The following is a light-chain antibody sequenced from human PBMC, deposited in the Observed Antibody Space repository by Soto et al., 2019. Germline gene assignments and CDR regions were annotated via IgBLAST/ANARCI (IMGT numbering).Light chain of an antibody. Sequence: DIVMTQSPDSLAVSLGERATINCKSSQSVLYSSNNKNYLAWYQQKPGQPPKLLIYWASTRESGVPDRFSGSGSGTDFPLTISSLQAVDVAVYYCQQYYSTRLTFGGGTKVEIK. CDR3: QQYYSTRLT. V-gene: IGKV4-1*01. J-gene: IGKJ4*01. CDR1: QSVLYSSNNKNY. CDR2: WAS.